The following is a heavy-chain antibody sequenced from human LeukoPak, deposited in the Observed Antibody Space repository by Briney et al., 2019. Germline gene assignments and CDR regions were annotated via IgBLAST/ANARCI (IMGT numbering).Heavy chain of an antibody. V-gene: IGHV3-23*01. CDR2: IGGLGEST. Sequence: GGSLRLSCEASGFTFSRYAMTWVRQAPGKGLEWVSTIGGLGESTNYGDSVKGRFTISRDNSKNTLYLQMNNLRAEDTADYYCAKDRDIILTGHGMDVWGQGTTVTVSS. CDR1: GFTFSRYA. J-gene: IGHJ6*02. D-gene: IGHD3-9*01. CDR3: AKDRDIILTGHGMDV.